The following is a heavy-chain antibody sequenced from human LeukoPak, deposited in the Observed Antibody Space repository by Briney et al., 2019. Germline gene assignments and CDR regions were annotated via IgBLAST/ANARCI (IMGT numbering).Heavy chain of an antibody. CDR1: GGSISSGGYY. Sequence: PSQTLSLTCTVSGGSISSGGYYWSWIRQHPGKGLEWIGYIYYSGSTYYNPSLKSRVTISVDTSKNQFSLKLSSVTAADTAVYYCGRRAYDSSGYPSPPPYYMDVWGKGTTVTVSS. J-gene: IGHJ6*03. CDR3: GRRAYDSSGYPSPPPYYMDV. D-gene: IGHD3-22*01. V-gene: IGHV4-31*03. CDR2: IYYSGST.